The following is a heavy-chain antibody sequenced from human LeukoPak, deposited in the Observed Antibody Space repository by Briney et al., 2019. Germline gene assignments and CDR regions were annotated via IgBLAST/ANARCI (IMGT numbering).Heavy chain of an antibody. CDR2: IGGRGGST. Sequence: GGSLRLSCAASGFTFSNYAMSWVRQAPGKGLEWVSAIGGRGGSTYSADSVEGRFTISRDNSKTTLHLQMNSLRAEDTAVYYCAKCARVDWLPIDYWGQGTLVTVSS. J-gene: IGHJ4*02. CDR3: AKCARVDWLPIDY. V-gene: IGHV3-23*01. CDR1: GFTFSNYA. D-gene: IGHD3-9*01.